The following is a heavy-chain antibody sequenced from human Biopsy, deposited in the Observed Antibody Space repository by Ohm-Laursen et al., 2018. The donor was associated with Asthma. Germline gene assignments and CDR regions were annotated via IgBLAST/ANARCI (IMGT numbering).Heavy chain of an antibody. V-gene: IGHV4-31*03. D-gene: IGHD5-24*01. CDR1: GGSISSGGYY. J-gene: IGHJ4*02. Sequence: TLSLTCTVSGGSISSGGYYWSWIRQHPGKGLEWIGYIYYSGSTYYNPSLKSRVTISVDASKNQFSLKLSSVTAADTAVYYCARGPPVDREDWGQGTLVTVSS. CDR3: ARGPPVDRED. CDR2: IYYSGST.